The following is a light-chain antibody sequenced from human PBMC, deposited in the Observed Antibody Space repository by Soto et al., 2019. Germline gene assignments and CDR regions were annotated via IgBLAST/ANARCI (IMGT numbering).Light chain of an antibody. CDR2: DAS. CDR3: QQRRNWSPWCT. CDR1: QSVSSY. J-gene: IGKJ2*02. Sequence: EIVLTQSPATLSLSPGERATLSCRASQSVSSYLAWYQQKPGQAPRLLIYDASNRATGIPARFSGSGSGTADTLLTSSREPEDVVVYYCQQRRNWSPWCTFGQGTKLEIK. V-gene: IGKV3-11*01.